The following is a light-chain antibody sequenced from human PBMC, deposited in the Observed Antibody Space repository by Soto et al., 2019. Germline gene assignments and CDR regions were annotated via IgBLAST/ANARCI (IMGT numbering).Light chain of an antibody. CDR2: DVS. V-gene: IGLV2-14*03. CDR1: SSDVGGYNY. CDR3: SSYTSSSTGVV. Sequence: QSALTQPASVCGSPGQSITISCSGTSSDVGGYNYVSWYQHHPGKAPKLMIYDVSNRPSGVSNRFSGYKSGNTASLTISGLQAEDEADYYCSSYTSSSTGVVFGGGTKLTVL. J-gene: IGLJ2*01.